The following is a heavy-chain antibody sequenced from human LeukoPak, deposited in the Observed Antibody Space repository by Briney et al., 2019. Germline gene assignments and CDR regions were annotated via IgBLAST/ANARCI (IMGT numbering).Heavy chain of an antibody. Sequence: SETLSLTCTVSGGSIGGDYWTWIRQPPGKGLQYIGYIYHTGGTNYNPSLKSRVTISVDTSKNQFSLKLSSVTAADTAVYFCAKYGNSGWVIDNWGQGTLVTVSS. J-gene: IGHJ4*02. CDR3: AKYGNSGWVIDN. V-gene: IGHV4-59*08. D-gene: IGHD6-19*01. CDR1: GGSIGGDY. CDR2: IYHTGGT.